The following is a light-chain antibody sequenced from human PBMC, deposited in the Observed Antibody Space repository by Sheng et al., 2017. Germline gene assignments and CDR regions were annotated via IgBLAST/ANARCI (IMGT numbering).Light chain of an antibody. CDR1: QGMISY. CDR2: DAS. J-gene: IGKJ5*01. Sequence: DIQMTQSPSFLSASVGDRVTITCRASQGMISYLAWYQQKPGKAPKLLIYDASTLQSGVPSRFSGSGSGTEFTLTITSLQPEDFATYYCQQLNSSPLTFGQGTRLEIK. V-gene: IGKV1-9*01. CDR3: QQLNSSPLT.